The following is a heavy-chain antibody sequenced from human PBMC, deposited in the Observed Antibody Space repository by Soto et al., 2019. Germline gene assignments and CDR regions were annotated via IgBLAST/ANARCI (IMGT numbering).Heavy chain of an antibody. CDR1: GFTFSSFG. CDR3: AKAPSGWSNRMDV. Sequence: GGSLRLSCAASGFTFSSFGMHWVRQAPGKGLEWVTVMSYDGDNKYYADSVKGRFTISRDNSKNTLYLQMNSLRVEDTAVYYCAKAPSGWSNRMDVWGQGTTVTVSS. V-gene: IGHV3-30*18. J-gene: IGHJ6*02. D-gene: IGHD6-19*01. CDR2: MSYDGDNK.